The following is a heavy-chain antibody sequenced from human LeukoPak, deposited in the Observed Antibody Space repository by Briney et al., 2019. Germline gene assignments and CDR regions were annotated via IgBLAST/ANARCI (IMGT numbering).Heavy chain of an antibody. D-gene: IGHD3-16*01. CDR3: ARWDGDLGSWVLDV. Sequence: GGSLRLSCAASGFTFSYYWMSWVRQAPGKGREWVANIKQDGSEKKYVDSVEGRFSISRDNAKNSLYLQIYSLTVEDTAVYYCARWDGDLGSWVLDVWGQGTTVTVSS. CDR2: IKQDGSEK. CDR1: GFTFSYYW. V-gene: IGHV3-7*04. J-gene: IGHJ6*02.